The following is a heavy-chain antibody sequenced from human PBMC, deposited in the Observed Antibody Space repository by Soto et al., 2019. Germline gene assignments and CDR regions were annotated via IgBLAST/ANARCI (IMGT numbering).Heavy chain of an antibody. CDR1: GGSISGYY. D-gene: IGHD3-22*01. CDR3: ARERSSGLLLLADY. J-gene: IGHJ4*02. Sequence: SETLSLTCTVSGGSISGYYWSWIRQPPGKGLEWIGYIYNTGSTDYNPSLKSRVTISVDTSKNQFSLKLSSVTAADTAVYYCARERSSGLLLLADYWGQGTLVTVSS. CDR2: IYNTGST. V-gene: IGHV4-4*09.